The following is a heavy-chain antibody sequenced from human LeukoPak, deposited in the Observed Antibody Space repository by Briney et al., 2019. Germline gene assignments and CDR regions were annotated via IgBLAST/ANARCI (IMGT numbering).Heavy chain of an antibody. Sequence: PSETLSLTCTVSGGSISSYYWSWIRQPPGKGLEWIGYIYYSGSTNYNPSLKSRVTISVDTSKNQFSLKLSSVTAADTAVYYCASYLPEWLSPSGHYYYMDVWGKGTTVTVSS. V-gene: IGHV4-59*01. D-gene: IGHD3-3*01. CDR3: ASYLPEWLSPSGHYYYMDV. J-gene: IGHJ6*03. CDR1: GGSISSYY. CDR2: IYYSGST.